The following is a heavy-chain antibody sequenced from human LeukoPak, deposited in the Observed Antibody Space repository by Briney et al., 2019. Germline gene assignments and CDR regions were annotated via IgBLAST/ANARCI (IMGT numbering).Heavy chain of an antibody. J-gene: IGHJ3*02. V-gene: IGHV4-39*07. CDR3: ARDRPDPVVTKNAFDI. Sequence: SETLSLTCAVSGDSINSRSYYWAWIRQPPGKGLEWIGSIYHSESTYYNPSLKSRVTISLDTSKNQFSLKLSSVTAADTAVYYCARDRPDPVVTKNAFDIWGQGTMVTVSS. D-gene: IGHD4-23*01. CDR1: GDSINSRSYY. CDR2: IYHSEST.